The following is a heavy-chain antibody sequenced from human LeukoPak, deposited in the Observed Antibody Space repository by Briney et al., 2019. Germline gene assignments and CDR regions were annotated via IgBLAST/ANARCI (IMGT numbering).Heavy chain of an antibody. V-gene: IGHV1-2*02. CDR3: ARDYYYDSSGYYFTNHAFDI. CDR1: GYTFTGYY. J-gene: IGHJ3*02. Sequence: ASVKVSCKASGYTFTGYYMHWVRQAPGQGLEWMGWINPNSGGTNYAQKFQGRVTMTRDTSISTAYMELSRLRSDDTAVYYCARDYYYDSSGYYFTNHAFDIWGQGTMVTVS. D-gene: IGHD3-22*01. CDR2: INPNSGGT.